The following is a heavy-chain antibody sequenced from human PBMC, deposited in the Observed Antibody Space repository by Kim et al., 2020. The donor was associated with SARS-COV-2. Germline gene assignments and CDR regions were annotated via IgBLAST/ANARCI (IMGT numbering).Heavy chain of an antibody. J-gene: IGHJ3*02. Sequence: ASVKVSCKASGYTFTSYGISWVRQAPGQGLEWMGWISAYNGNTNYAQKLQGRVTMTTDTSTSTAYMELRSLRSDDTAVYYCARDIYDYDSSGYNKAGLPAFDIWGQGTMVTVSS. CDR3: ARDIYDYDSSGYNKAGLPAFDI. CDR2: ISAYNGNT. CDR1: GYTFTSYG. V-gene: IGHV1-18*04. D-gene: IGHD3-22*01.